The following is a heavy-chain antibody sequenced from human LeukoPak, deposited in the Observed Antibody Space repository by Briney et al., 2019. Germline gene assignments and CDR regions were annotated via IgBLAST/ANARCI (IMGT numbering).Heavy chain of an antibody. Sequence: QTSQTLSLTCTVSGGSISSGDYYWRWIRQPPGKGLEWIGYIYYSGSTYYNPSLKSRVTISVDTSKNQFSLKLSSVTAADTAVYYCARHRYDIGIYYFDYWGQGTLVTVSS. J-gene: IGHJ4*02. D-gene: IGHD3-22*01. CDR1: GGSISSGDYY. CDR2: IYYSGST. V-gene: IGHV4-30-4*01. CDR3: ARHRYDIGIYYFDY.